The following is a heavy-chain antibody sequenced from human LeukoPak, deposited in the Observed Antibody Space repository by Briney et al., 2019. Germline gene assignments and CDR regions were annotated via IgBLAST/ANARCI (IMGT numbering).Heavy chain of an antibody. Sequence: GGSLRLSCAASGFIFSEYAMNWVRQAPGKGLEWVSAISGGGGTTHYADSVKGQFAVSRDNSKNILYLQMTNLRHEDTALYYCAKDRYSNYGNWFDPWGQGTQVTVIS. CDR1: GFIFSEYA. CDR3: AKDRYSNYGNWFDP. CDR2: ISGGGGTT. V-gene: IGHV3-23*01. J-gene: IGHJ5*02. D-gene: IGHD4-11*01.